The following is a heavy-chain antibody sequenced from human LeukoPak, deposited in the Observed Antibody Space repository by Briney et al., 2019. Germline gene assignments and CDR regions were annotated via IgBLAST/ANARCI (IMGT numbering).Heavy chain of an antibody. Sequence: GGSLSLSCAASGFTFSGSAMHWVRQASGKGLEWVGRIRSKANSYATAYAASVKGRFTISRDDSKNTAYLQMNSLKTEDTAVYYCTSHQTTIFGVVIRDYWGQGTLVTVSS. D-gene: IGHD3-3*01. V-gene: IGHV3-73*01. J-gene: IGHJ4*02. CDR3: TSHQTTIFGVVIRDY. CDR1: GFTFSGSA. CDR2: IRSKANSYAT.